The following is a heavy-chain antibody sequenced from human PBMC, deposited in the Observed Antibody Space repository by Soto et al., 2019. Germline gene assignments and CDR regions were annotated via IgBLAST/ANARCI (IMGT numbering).Heavy chain of an antibody. D-gene: IGHD2-15*01. CDR1: GYSFTDYH. CDR3: AGGRIVVVGSSAYYGMDV. J-gene: IGHJ6*02. CDR2: IIPVFGLV. V-gene: IGHV1-69*13. Sequence: SVKVSCKASGYSFTDYHIHWVRQAPGQGLEWMGGIIPVFGLVKYAQNFQGRVTITADESTNTAYMELSSLRPEDTAVYYCAGGRIVVVGSSAYYGMDVWGQGTTVTFS.